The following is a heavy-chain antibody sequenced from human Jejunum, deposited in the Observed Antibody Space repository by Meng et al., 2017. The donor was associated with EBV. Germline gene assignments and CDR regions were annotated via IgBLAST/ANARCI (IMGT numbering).Heavy chain of an antibody. CDR1: GGSVNSGNVY. V-gene: IGHV4-61*01. CDR3: AGLRYSGYDRAFDY. Sequence: QLQGSGPGLVKPPETLSPPCTVSGGSVNSGNVYWSWIRQPPGKGLEWIGYIYYSGSTNYIPSLKSRVTISLDTSKNQFSLKLSSVTAADTAVYYCAGLRYSGYDRAFDYWGQGALVTVSS. J-gene: IGHJ4*02. D-gene: IGHD5-12*01. CDR2: IYYSGST.